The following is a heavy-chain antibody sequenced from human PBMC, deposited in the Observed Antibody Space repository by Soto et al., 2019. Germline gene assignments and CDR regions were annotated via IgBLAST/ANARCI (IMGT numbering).Heavy chain of an antibody. Sequence: QVQLQQWGAGLLKPSETLSLTCAVYGGSFSGYYWSWIRQPPGKGLEWIGEINHSGSTSYNPSLKRRVTISVDTAKNQFSLKLSSVTAADTAVYYCARGRRGLPQDSRSWRATRGGWFDPWGQGTLVTVSS. CDR3: ARGRRGLPQDSRSWRATRGGWFDP. V-gene: IGHV4-34*01. J-gene: IGHJ5*02. CDR1: GGSFSGYY. D-gene: IGHD6-13*01. CDR2: INHSGST.